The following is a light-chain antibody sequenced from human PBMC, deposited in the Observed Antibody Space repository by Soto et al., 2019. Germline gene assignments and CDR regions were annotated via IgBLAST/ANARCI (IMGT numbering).Light chain of an antibody. Sequence: IQMTQSPSSLSASLGDRVTITCRASQTINNYLHWYQQRPGKAPKLLIYNASSLERGVPPRVSGSGSGTDFTLTISSQQPDDFATYYCQQYESYSPLTFGGGTKVDIK. V-gene: IGKV1-5*03. CDR2: NAS. CDR1: QTINNY. CDR3: QQYESYSPLT. J-gene: IGKJ4*01.